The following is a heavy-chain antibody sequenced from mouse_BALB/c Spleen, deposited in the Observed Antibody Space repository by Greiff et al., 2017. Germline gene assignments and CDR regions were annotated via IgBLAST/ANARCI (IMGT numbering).Heavy chain of an antibody. J-gene: IGHJ2*01. D-gene: IGHD4-1*02. Sequence: VQLKQSGAELVKPGASVKLSCTASGFNIKDTYMHWVKQRPEQGLEWIGRIDPANGNTKYDPKFQGKATITADTSSNTAYLQRSSLTAEDTAVYYCARSNWEGDFDYWGQGTTLTVSS. CDR2: IDPANGNT. CDR3: ARSNWEGDFDY. V-gene: IGHV14-3*02. CDR1: GFNIKDTY.